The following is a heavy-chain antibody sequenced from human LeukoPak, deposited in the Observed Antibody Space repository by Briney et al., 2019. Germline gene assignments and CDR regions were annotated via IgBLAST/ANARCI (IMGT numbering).Heavy chain of an antibody. D-gene: IGHD3-22*01. V-gene: IGHV1-69*05. Sequence: ASVKVSCKASGGAFSSYAFSWVRQAPGQGLEWMGGIIPLFGTANYAQKFQGRVTITTVESTSTAYMELSSLRSEDTAVYYCAGDHITPYYYDSSGSYSDCWGQGTLVTVSS. CDR3: AGDHITPYYYDSSGSYSDC. J-gene: IGHJ4*02. CDR1: GGAFSSYA. CDR2: IIPLFGTA.